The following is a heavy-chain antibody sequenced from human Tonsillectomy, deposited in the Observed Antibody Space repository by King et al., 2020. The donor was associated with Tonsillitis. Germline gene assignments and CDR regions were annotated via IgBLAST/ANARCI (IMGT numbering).Heavy chain of an antibody. CDR1: GFTFNSHN. Sequence: DVQLVESGGGLVKPGGSLRVSCAASGFTFNSHNMNWVRQAPGKGLEWVSSISATSSYIYYADSVKGRFTISRDNAKNSLYLQMNNLRADDTAVYYCARDSAGSYPYNWFDPWGQGTLVTVSS. D-gene: IGHD1-26*01. J-gene: IGHJ5*02. CDR2: ISATSSYI. V-gene: IGHV3-21*01. CDR3: ARDSAGSYPYNWFDP.